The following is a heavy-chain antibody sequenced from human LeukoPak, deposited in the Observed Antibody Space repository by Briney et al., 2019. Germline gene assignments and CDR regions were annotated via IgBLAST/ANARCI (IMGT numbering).Heavy chain of an antibody. V-gene: IGHV3-7*01. CDR3: ARHREGTTQVGLFNF. CDR2: IRQDGGEK. D-gene: IGHD2-2*01. J-gene: IGHJ4*02. Sequence: GGSLRLSCAASGFTFTTYWMAWVRQAPGKGLGWVANIRQDGGEKYYVDSVKGRFTISRDNAQNSLYLHIDSLGAEDTAVYYCARHREGTTQVGLFNFWGQGTLVTVSS. CDR1: GFTFTTYW.